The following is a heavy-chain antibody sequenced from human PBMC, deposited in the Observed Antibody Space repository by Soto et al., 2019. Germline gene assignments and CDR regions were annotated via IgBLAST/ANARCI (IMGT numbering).Heavy chain of an antibody. J-gene: IGHJ6*02. CDR1: GGTFSSYA. CDR3: ARDGTGAPFYYYYGMDV. D-gene: IGHD7-27*01. Sequence: SVKVSCKASGGTFSSYAISWVRQAPGQGLEWMGGIIPIFGTANYAQKFQGRVTITADKSTSTAYMELSSLRSEDTAVYYCARDGTGAPFYYYYGMDVWGQGTTVTVSS. CDR2: IIPIFGTA. V-gene: IGHV1-69*06.